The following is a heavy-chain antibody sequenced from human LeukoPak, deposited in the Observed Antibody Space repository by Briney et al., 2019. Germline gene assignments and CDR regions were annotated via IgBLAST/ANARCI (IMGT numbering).Heavy chain of an antibody. CDR3: AKDGRGYGSYGDYDDY. CDR2: IRYDGSNK. Sequence: GGSLRLSCAGSGFPFSIYGMHWVRQAPGKGLEWVAFIRYDGSNKYYGDSVKGRFTISRDNSKNTLYLQMNSLRAEDTAVYYCAKDGRGYGSYGDYDDYWGQGTLVTVSS. V-gene: IGHV3-30*02. J-gene: IGHJ4*02. CDR1: GFPFSIYG. D-gene: IGHD4-17*01.